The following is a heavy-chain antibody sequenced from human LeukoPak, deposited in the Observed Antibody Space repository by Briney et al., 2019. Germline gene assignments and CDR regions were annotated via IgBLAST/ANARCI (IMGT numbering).Heavy chain of an antibody. CDR1: GFYFSSYW. CDR3: ASVRGDYGGLSDY. J-gene: IGHJ4*02. Sequence: PGGSLRLSCAASGFYFSSYWMTWVRQAPGKGLEWVSNIKQDGIEKYYVDSVKGRFTISRDNAKNSLELQMNSLRVEDTAVYYCASVRGDYGGLSDYWGQGTLVTVSS. V-gene: IGHV3-7*05. CDR2: IKQDGIEK. D-gene: IGHD4-17*01.